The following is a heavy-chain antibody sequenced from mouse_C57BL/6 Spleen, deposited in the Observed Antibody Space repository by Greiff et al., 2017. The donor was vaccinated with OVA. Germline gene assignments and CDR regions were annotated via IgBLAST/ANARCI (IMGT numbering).Heavy chain of an antibody. CDR1: GFTFSSYA. J-gene: IGHJ2*01. CDR2: ISSGGDYI. CDR3: TRDSNYNYFDY. V-gene: IGHV5-9-1*02. Sequence: EVQGVESGAGLVKPGGSLKLSCAASGFTFSSYAMSWVRQTPEKRLEWVAYISSGGDYIYYADTVKGRFTISRDNARNTLYLQMSSLKSEDTAMYYCTRDSNYNYFDYWGQGTTLTVSS. D-gene: IGHD2-5*01.